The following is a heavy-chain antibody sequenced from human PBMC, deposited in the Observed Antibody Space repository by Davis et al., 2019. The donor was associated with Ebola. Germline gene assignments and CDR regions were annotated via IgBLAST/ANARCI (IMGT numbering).Heavy chain of an antibody. CDR2: IYSGGST. Sequence: GESLKISCAASGFTVSSNYMSWVRQAQGKGLEWVSVIYSGGSTYYADSVKGRFTISRDNSKNTLYLQMNSLRAEDTAVYYCARDKRYTFDYWGQGTLVTVSS. J-gene: IGHJ4*02. D-gene: IGHD1-1*01. V-gene: IGHV3-66*01. CDR3: ARDKRYTFDY. CDR1: GFTVSSNY.